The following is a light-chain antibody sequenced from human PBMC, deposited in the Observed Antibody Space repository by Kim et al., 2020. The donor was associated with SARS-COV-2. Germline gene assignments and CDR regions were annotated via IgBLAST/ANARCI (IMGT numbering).Light chain of an antibody. J-gene: IGLJ1*01. CDR2: YDS. CDR3: QVWDSSSDLYV. CDR1: NIGSKS. Sequence: SYELTQPPSVSVAPGKTARITCGGNNIGSKSVHWYQQKPGQAPVLVIYYDSDWPSGIPERFSGSNSGNTATLTISRVEAGDEADYYCQVWDSSSDLYVFGTGTKVTVL. V-gene: IGLV3-21*04.